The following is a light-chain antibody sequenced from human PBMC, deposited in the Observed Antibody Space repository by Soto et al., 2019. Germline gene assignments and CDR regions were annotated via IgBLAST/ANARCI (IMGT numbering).Light chain of an antibody. Sequence: DIQMTQSPSSLSASVGDRVTITCRASQSISSNLNWYQQKPGKAPKLLIYAASSLQSGVPSRFSGSASGTDFSLTISSLQPEDFATYYCQQGYSSPLTFGQGTKVDIK. J-gene: IGKJ1*01. CDR1: QSISSN. V-gene: IGKV1-39*01. CDR2: AAS. CDR3: QQGYSSPLT.